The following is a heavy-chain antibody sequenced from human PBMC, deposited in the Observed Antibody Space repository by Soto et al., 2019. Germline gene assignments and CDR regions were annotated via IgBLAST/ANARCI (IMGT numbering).Heavy chain of an antibody. V-gene: IGHV3-23*01. CDR3: AKDERITMIVVVTHDAFDI. CDR2: ISGSGGST. J-gene: IGHJ3*02. D-gene: IGHD3-22*01. Sequence: PGGSLRLSCTASGITFGDYAMSWVRQAPGKGLEWVSAISGSGGSTYYADSVKGRFTISRDNSKNTLYLQMNSLRAEDTAVYYCAKDERITMIVVVTHDAFDIWGQGTMVTVSS. CDR1: GITFGDYA.